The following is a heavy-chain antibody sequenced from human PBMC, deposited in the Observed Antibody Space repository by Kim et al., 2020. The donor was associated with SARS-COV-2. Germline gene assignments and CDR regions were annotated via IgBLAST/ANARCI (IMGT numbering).Heavy chain of an antibody. CDR3: ARERQGLVLDYYYYGMDV. J-gene: IGHJ6*02. Sequence: ASVKVSCKASGYTFTSYGISWVRQAPGQGLEWMGWISAYNGNTNYAQKLQGRVTMTTDTSTSTAYMELRSLRSDDTAVYYCARERQGLVLDYYYYGMDVWGQGTTVTVSS. CDR1: GYTFTSYG. V-gene: IGHV1-18*01. CDR2: ISAYNGNT. D-gene: IGHD6-19*01.